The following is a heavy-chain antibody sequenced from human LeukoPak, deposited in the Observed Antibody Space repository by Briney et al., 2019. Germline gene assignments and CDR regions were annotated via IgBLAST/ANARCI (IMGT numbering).Heavy chain of an antibody. Sequence: GASVKVSCKASGYTFTSYGISWVRQAPGQGLEWMGWISAYNGNTNYAQKLQGRVTMTTDTSTSTAYMELRGLRSDDTAVYYCARGPIDLRIAAAANFDYWGQGTLVTVSS. CDR3: ARGPIDLRIAAAANFDY. CDR1: GYTFTSYG. D-gene: IGHD6-13*01. CDR2: ISAYNGNT. J-gene: IGHJ4*02. V-gene: IGHV1-18*01.